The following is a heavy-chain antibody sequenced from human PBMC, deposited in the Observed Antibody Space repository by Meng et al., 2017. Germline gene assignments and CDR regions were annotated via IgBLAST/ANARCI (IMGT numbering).Heavy chain of an antibody. CDR2: INSGGSSM. CDR1: GFTFSDYY. Sequence: GESLKISCAASGFTFSDYYMSWIRQTPGKGLEWLSYINSGGSSMYHADSVKGRFTISRDNAKNSLFLQMNSLRADDTAVYYRARNFKNYYDSSGANDYWGQGTLVTVSS. J-gene: IGHJ4*02. D-gene: IGHD3-22*01. CDR3: ARNFKNYYDSSGANDY. V-gene: IGHV3-11*01.